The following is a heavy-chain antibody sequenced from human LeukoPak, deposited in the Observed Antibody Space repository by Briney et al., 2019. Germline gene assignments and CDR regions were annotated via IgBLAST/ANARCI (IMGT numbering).Heavy chain of an antibody. CDR3: ARESEYGSSSASFDI. V-gene: IGHV3-21*01. J-gene: IGHJ3*02. CDR2: ISSSSSYI. CDR1: GFTFSSYS. D-gene: IGHD6-6*01. Sequence: PGGSLRLSCAASGFTFSSYSMNSVRQAPGKGLEWVSSISSSSSYIYYADSVKDRFTIYRDNAKNSLYLQMNSLRHDDTALYDSARESEYGSSSASFDIWGQGTMVTVSS.